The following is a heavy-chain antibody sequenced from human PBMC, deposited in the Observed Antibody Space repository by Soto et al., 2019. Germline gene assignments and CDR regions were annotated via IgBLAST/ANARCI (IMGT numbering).Heavy chain of an antibody. Sequence: QVQLQQWGAGLLKPSETLSLTCAVYGGSFSGYYWSWIHQPPGKGLEWIGEINHSGSTNYTPSLKSRVTISVDTSKNQFSLKLSSVTAADTAVYYCARGSFVSRYYFDYWGQGTLVTVSS. V-gene: IGHV4-34*01. CDR3: ARGSFVSRYYFDY. CDR1: GGSFSGYY. CDR2: INHSGST. D-gene: IGHD3-3*01. J-gene: IGHJ4*02.